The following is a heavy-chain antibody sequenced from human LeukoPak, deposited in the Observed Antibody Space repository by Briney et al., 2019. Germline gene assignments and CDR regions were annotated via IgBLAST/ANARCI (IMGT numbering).Heavy chain of an antibody. J-gene: IGHJ4*02. CDR3: AKDIEGYCSSTNVDY. D-gene: IGHD2-2*01. Sequence: PGGSLRLSCAASGFIFSSYSMKWVRQAPGKGLEWVSSISSRSSYIYYADSVKGRFTISRDNAKNSLYLQMNSLRAEDTALYYCAKDIEGYCSSTNVDYWGQGTLVTVSS. CDR2: ISSRSSYI. V-gene: IGHV3-21*04. CDR1: GFIFSSYS.